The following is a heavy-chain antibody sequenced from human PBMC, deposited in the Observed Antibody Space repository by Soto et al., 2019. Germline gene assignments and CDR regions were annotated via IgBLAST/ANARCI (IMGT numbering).Heavy chain of an antibody. D-gene: IGHD1-26*01. Sequence: SVKVSCKASGFTFTSSAMQWVRQARGQRLEWIGWIVVGSGNTNYAQKFQERVTITRDMSTSTAYMELSSLRSEDTAVYYCAAGGPSYQGHDAFDIWGQGTMVTVSS. V-gene: IGHV1-58*02. CDR1: GFTFTSSA. J-gene: IGHJ3*02. CDR2: IVVGSGNT. CDR3: AAGGPSYQGHDAFDI.